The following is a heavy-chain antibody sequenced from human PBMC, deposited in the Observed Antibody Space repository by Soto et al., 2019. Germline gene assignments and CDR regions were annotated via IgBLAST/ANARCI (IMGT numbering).Heavy chain of an antibody. D-gene: IGHD2-8*01. CDR3: ARAGVFGMDV. CDR2: IYYSGST. V-gene: IGHV4-30-4*01. Sequence: QVQLQESGPGLVKPLQTLSLTCTVSGASISSADYYWSCIRQPPGMGLEWIGYIYYSGSTYYNPSLKSRLTLSVDTSKNQFSLSLSSVTAADTAVYYCARAGVFGMDVWGQGTTVTVSS. CDR1: GASISSADYY. J-gene: IGHJ6*02.